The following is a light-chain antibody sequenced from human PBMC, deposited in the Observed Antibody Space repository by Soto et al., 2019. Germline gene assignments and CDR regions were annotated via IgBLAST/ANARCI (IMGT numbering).Light chain of an antibody. CDR1: QSVSSN. V-gene: IGKV3-15*01. CDR2: GAS. CDR3: QQYNNWPRT. Sequence: EIVMTQSPAPLSVSPGERATLSCRASQSVSSNLAWYQQNPGQAPRLLIYGASTRATGIPAGFSGSGSGTEFTHTISSLQSEDFAVYDCQQYNNWPRTVGQGTKGEIK. J-gene: IGKJ1*01.